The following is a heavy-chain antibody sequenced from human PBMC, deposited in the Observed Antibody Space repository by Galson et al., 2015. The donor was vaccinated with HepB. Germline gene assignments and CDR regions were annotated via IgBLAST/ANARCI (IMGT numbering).Heavy chain of an antibody. V-gene: IGHV3-30-3*01. Sequence: LRLSCAASGFRISSYDLYWVRQAPGKGLEWVAVISYDGSKTYADSVKGRFTISRDNSKSTLYLHMNSLRFEDTSMYYCARVRINNLDYWGQGTLVTVSS. D-gene: IGHD1/OR15-1a*01. CDR1: GFRISSYD. CDR2: ISYDGSK. CDR3: ARVRINNLDY. J-gene: IGHJ4*02.